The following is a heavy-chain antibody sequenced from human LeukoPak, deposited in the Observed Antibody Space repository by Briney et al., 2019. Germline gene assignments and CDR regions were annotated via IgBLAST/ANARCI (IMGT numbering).Heavy chain of an antibody. V-gene: IGHV4-61*01. D-gene: IGHD2-2*02. Sequence: SETLSLTCTVSGGSVSSGSYYWSWIRQPPGKGLEWIGYIYYSGSTNYNPSLKSRVTISVDTSKNQFSLKLSPVTAADTAVYYCASSEVVVPAAILGPFDYWGQGTLVTVSS. CDR1: GGSVSSGSYY. CDR3: ASSEVVVPAAILGPFDY. CDR2: IYYSGST. J-gene: IGHJ4*02.